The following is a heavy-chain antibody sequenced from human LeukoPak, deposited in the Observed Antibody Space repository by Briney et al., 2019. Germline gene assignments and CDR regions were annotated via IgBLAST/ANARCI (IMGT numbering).Heavy chain of an antibody. Sequence: PGRSLKLSCAASGFTFSGSAMHWVRQDYGKGRGWVGRIRSKANSYATAYAASVKGRFTISREDSKNTAYLQMNSLKTEDTAVYYCSSRSNEDYWGQGTLVTVSS. J-gene: IGHJ4*02. CDR3: SSRSNEDY. D-gene: IGHD1-1*01. CDR1: GFTFSGSA. CDR2: IRSKANSYAT. V-gene: IGHV3-73*01.